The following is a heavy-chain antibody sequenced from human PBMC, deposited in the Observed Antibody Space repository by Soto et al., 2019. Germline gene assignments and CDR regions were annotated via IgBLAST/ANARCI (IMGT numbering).Heavy chain of an antibody. V-gene: IGHV3-53*01. CDR3: VKDVRPDRPLYYYGMDV. CDR2: ILGRGDT. J-gene: IGHJ6*02. D-gene: IGHD6-6*01. Sequence: GGSLRLSCAASGFTVSSNYMSWVRQAPGKGLEWVSVILGRGDTYYEESVKGRFTISRDNSKNTLFLQLNSLRVEDTAIYYCVKDVRPDRPLYYYGMDVWGQGTTVTVSS. CDR1: GFTVSSNY.